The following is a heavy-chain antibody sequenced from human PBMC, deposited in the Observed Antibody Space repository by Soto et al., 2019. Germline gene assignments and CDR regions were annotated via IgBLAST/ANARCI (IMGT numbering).Heavy chain of an antibody. CDR2: INHGGST. CDR1: GGSFSGYY. CDR3: ARVSVLLGYCSGGSCPFDI. V-gene: IGHV4-34*01. Sequence: QVQLQQWGAGLLKPSETLSLTCAVYGGSFSGYYWSWIRQPPGKGLEWIGEINHGGSTNYNPSLKSRVTISVDTSKNQFSLKLSSVTAADTAVYYCARVSVLLGYCSGGSCPFDIWGQGTMVTVSS. J-gene: IGHJ3*02. D-gene: IGHD2-15*01.